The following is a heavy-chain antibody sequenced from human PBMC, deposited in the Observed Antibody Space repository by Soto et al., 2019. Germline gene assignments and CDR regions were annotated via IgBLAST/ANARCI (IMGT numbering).Heavy chain of an antibody. J-gene: IGHJ6*02. D-gene: IGHD3-9*01. Sequence: SVKVSFKASGFTCSTSALHCVPQSLLQRLEWIGCVVIGTGNTNYAQKFQERVTITRDMSTNTVYMELSSLRSEDTAVYYCGAAYFAVLYYFSGMDVWGQGTTVTVSS. CDR3: GAAYFAVLYYFSGMDV. CDR2: VVIGTGNT. V-gene: IGHV1-58*01. CDR1: GFTCSTSA.